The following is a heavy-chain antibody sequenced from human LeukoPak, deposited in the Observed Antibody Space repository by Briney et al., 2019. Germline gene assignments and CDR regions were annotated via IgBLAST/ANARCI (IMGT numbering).Heavy chain of an antibody. D-gene: IGHD6-13*01. J-gene: IGHJ5*02. CDR3: AKVXPSITAAGNWLDP. V-gene: IGHV1-2*06. Sequence: GASVKVSCKASGYTFTGYYIHWVRQAPGQGLEWMGRINPNTGGTNYAQKFQGSVTMTRDTSITTAYMELSRLTSDDTAIYYCAKVXPSITAAGNWLDPWGQGALVTVSS. CDR2: INPNTGGT. CDR1: GYTFTGYY.